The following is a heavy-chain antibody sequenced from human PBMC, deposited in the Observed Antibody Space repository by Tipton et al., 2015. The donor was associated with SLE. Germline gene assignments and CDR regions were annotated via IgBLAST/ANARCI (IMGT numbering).Heavy chain of an antibody. CDR1: GGSISSYY. J-gene: IGHJ3*02. D-gene: IGHD1-26*01. Sequence: TLSLTCTVSGGSISSYYWGWIRQPPGKGLAWIGYIYYSGSTNYNPPLKSRVTISIDTSKNLFSLKLSSVTAADTAVYFCARPIVGVAAFHIWGPGTMVTVSS. CDR2: IYYSGST. V-gene: IGHV4-59*01. CDR3: ARPIVGVAAFHI.